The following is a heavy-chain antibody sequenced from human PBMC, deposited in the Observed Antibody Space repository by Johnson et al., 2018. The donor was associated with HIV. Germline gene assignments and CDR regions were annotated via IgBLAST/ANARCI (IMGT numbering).Heavy chain of an antibody. J-gene: IGHJ3*01. D-gene: IGHD4-17*01. V-gene: IGHV3-11*04. Sequence: VQLVESGGGLVKPGGSMRLSCKASGFTFSDYFMSWIRQAPGKGLECISYISSSGSSIYYTDSLKGRFTISRDNAKNSLYLQMNSLKAEETGVYYCARDSTPWGGEHVGYAFDLWGRGTLVTISS. CDR3: ARDSTPWGGEHVGYAFDL. CDR1: GFTFSDYF. CDR2: ISSSGSSI.